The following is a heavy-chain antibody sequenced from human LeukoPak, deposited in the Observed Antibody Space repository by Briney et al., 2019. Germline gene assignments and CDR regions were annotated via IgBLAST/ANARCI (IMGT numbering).Heavy chain of an antibody. Sequence: PGGSLRLSCAASGFTFSSYDMNWVRQAPGKGPEWVSDISGRGGSTNYADSVKGRFTISRDNSKNTLFLQMNSLRAEDTAIYYCAKAQVPDFWSGYYYYGLDVWGQGTTVTVSS. CDR1: GFTFSSYD. CDR2: ISGRGGST. D-gene: IGHD3-3*01. V-gene: IGHV3-23*01. J-gene: IGHJ6*02. CDR3: AKAQVPDFWSGYYYYGLDV.